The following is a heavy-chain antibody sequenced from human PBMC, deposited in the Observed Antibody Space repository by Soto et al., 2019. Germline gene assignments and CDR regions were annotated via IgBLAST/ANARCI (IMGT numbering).Heavy chain of an antibody. CDR1: GYPVTAYY. J-gene: IGHJ3*02. CDR3: ARGGGVGVAGSAAFDM. CDR2: INPATGAA. V-gene: IGHV1-2*02. Sequence: QLHLVQSGAVVKKPGASVTVSCSASGYPVTAYYMHWVRQAPGRGLEWMGGINPATGAAKYTQTFMGRVTMTRDTSTGTVFMELSGLTSGDTAVFYCARGGGVGVAGSAAFDMWGQGTLVTVSS. D-gene: IGHD3-3*01.